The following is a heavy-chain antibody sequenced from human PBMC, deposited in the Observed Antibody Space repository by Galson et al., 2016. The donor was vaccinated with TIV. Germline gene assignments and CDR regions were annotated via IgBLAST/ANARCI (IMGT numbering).Heavy chain of an antibody. CDR3: ATDRNTAFDTYHYYYGMDV. J-gene: IGHJ6*02. CDR2: IIPLFRTT. Sequence: SVKVSCKASGGTFSSYVFNWVRLAPGQGLEWMGGIIPLFRTTNYAQKFQGRVTITADKSTDTAYMELNSLKYGDTAVYYCATDRNTAFDTYHYYYGMDVWGPGTTVTVSS. V-gene: IGHV1-69*06. D-gene: IGHD5-18*01. CDR1: GGTFSSYV.